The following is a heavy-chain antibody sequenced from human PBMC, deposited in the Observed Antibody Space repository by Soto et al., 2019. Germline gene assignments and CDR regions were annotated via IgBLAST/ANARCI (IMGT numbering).Heavy chain of an antibody. CDR1: GYTFTGYY. CDR3: ARDLGINSADDPVDY. Sequence: ASVKVSCKASGYTFTGYYMHWVRQAPGQGLEWMGWINPNSGGTNYAQKFQGWVTMTRDTSISTAYMELSRLRSDDTAVYYCARDLGINSADDPVDYWGQGTLVTVSS. CDR2: INPNSGGT. D-gene: IGHD5-12*01. V-gene: IGHV1-2*04. J-gene: IGHJ4*02.